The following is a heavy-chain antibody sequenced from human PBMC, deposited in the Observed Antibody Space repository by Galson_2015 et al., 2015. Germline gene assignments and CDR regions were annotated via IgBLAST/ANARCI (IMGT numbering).Heavy chain of an antibody. CDR3: ARYHDQYYYDINAFDI. CDR2: IYYSGST. CDR1: GGSISSGRYY. Sequence: LTCTVSGGSISSGRYYWSWVRQPAWKGLEWIGYIYYSGSTYYNPSLKSRVTISVDTSKNQFSLKLSSVTAADTAVYYCARYHDQYYYDINAFDIWCQGTMVTVSS. J-gene: IGHJ3*02. D-gene: IGHD3-22*01. V-gene: IGHV4-31*03.